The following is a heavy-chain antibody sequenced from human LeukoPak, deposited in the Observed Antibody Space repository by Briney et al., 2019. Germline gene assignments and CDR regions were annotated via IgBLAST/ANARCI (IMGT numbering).Heavy chain of an antibody. Sequence: PGGSLRLSCAASGFTFDDYAMHWVRQAPGKGLEWVSGISWNSGSIGYADSVKGRLTISRDNAKNSLYLQMNSLRAEDTALYYCAKHPFDYWGQGTLVTVSS. V-gene: IGHV3-9*01. CDR3: AKHPFDY. J-gene: IGHJ4*02. CDR1: GFTFDDYA. CDR2: ISWNSGSI.